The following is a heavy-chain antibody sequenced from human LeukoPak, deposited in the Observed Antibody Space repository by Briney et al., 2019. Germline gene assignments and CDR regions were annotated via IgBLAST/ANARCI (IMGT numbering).Heavy chain of an antibody. J-gene: IGHJ4*02. V-gene: IGHV3-23*01. CDR3: AKVSGSRDFWSGAAD. Sequence: GGSLRLSCAASGFTFSNYAMNWVRQAPGKGLEWVSSIYASGGATYYSDSVKGRFTISRDNSKNTLYLQMHSLRAEDAAVYYCAKVSGSRDFWSGAADWGQGTLVTVS. CDR1: GFTFSNYA. D-gene: IGHD3-3*01. CDR2: IYASGGAT.